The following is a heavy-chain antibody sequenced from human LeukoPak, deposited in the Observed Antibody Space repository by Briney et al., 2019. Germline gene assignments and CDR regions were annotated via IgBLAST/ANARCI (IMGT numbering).Heavy chain of an antibody. Sequence: GGSLRLSCAASGFTVSSNYMSWVRLAPGKGLEWVSVIYSGGSTYYADSVKGRFTISRDNSKNTLYLQMNSLRAEDTAVYYCARGVDGDYSFDYWGQGTLVTVSS. J-gene: IGHJ4*02. V-gene: IGHV3-53*01. CDR3: ARGVDGDYSFDY. CDR1: GFTVSSNY. CDR2: IYSGGST. D-gene: IGHD4-17*01.